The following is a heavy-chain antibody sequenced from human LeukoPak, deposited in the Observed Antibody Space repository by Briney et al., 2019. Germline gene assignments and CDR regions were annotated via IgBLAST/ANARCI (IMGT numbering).Heavy chain of an antibody. V-gene: IGHV4-39*07. CDR1: GGSVSSGSYY. CDR3: ARSVDTAMAYGMDV. Sequence: PSETLSLTCTVSGGSVSSGSYYWNWIRQPPGKGLEWIGEINHSGSTNYNPSLKSRVTISVDTSKNQFSLKLSSVTAADTAVYYCARSVDTAMAYGMDVWGQGTTVTVSS. J-gene: IGHJ6*02. D-gene: IGHD5-18*01. CDR2: INHSGST.